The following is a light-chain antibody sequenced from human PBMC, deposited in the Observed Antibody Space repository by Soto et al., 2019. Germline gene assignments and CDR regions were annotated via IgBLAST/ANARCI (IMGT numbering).Light chain of an antibody. Sequence: DIQMTQSPSTLSASVGDRVTITCRASQSISRWLAWYQQKPGKAPKLLIHDASNRATGIPARFSGGGSGTEFTLTINSLQSEDVAVYYCHQVNDWPRGTFGQGTKVDIK. CDR2: DAS. CDR1: QSISRW. J-gene: IGKJ1*01. V-gene: IGKV1-5*01. CDR3: HQVNDWPRGT.